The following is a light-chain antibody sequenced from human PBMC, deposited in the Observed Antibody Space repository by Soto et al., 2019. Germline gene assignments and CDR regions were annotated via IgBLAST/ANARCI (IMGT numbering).Light chain of an antibody. CDR2: DVS. V-gene: IGLV2-11*01. J-gene: IGLJ1*01. CDR1: SSDVGGYNY. Sequence: QSVLTQPRSVSGSPGQSVTLSCTGTSSDVGGYNYVSWYQQHPGKAPKLMIYDVSKRPSGVPDRFSGSKSGNTASLTISGLQAEDEADYHCCSFAGSFWVFGTGTKLTVL. CDR3: CSFAGSFWV.